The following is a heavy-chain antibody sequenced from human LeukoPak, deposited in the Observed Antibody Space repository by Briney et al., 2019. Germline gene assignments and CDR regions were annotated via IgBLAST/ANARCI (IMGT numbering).Heavy chain of an antibody. Sequence: PGRSLRLSCAASGFTFSSYGMHWVRQAPGKGLEWVAVIWYDGSNKYYADSVKGRFTISRDNSKNTLYLQMNSLRAEDTAVYYYAPPKYYGYSFDYWGQGTLVTVSS. J-gene: IGHJ4*02. D-gene: IGHD3-10*01. CDR1: GFTFSSYG. CDR3: APPKYYGYSFDY. V-gene: IGHV3-33*01. CDR2: IWYDGSNK.